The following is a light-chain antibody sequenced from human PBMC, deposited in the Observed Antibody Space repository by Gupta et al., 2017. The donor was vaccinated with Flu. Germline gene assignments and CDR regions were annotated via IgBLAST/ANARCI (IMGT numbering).Light chain of an antibody. Sequence: VTISGSGGNSNICIKYVYWYQQLPGAAPKLLSERRNQRPSGVPDRFSGSKSVTSASRAIRGLRSEDEADYYCAAWDDSLSGVVFGGGTKLTGL. V-gene: IGLV1-47*01. J-gene: IGLJ2*01. CDR3: AAWDDSLSGVV. CDR2: RRN. CDR1: NSNICIKY.